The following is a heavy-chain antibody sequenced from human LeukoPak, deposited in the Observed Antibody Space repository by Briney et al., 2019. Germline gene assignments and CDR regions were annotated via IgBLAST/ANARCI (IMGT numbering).Heavy chain of an antibody. V-gene: IGHV3-30*02. CDR3: ARDIYYYDSSGYYFPGGSDY. D-gene: IGHD3-22*01. CDR2: IRYDGSNK. Sequence: GGSLRLSCAASGFTFSSYGMHWVRQAPGKGLEGVAFIRYDGSNKYYADSVKGRFTISRDNAKNSLYLQMNSLRAEDTAVYYCARDIYYYDSSGYYFPGGSDYWGQGTLVTVSS. CDR1: GFTFSSYG. J-gene: IGHJ4*02.